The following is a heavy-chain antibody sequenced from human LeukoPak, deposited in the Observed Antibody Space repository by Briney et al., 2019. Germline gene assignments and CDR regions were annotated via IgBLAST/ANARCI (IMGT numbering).Heavy chain of an antibody. CDR2: INHSGST. CDR3: ARVGGRGWFIY. V-gene: IGHV4-34*01. D-gene: IGHD6-19*01. CDR1: GGSFSGYY. J-gene: IGHJ4*02. Sequence: SETLSLTCAVYGGSFSGYYWSWIRQPPGKGLEWIGEINHSGSTNYNPSLKSRVTISVDTSKNQFSLKLSSVTAADTAVYYCARVGGRGWFIYWGQGTLVTVSS.